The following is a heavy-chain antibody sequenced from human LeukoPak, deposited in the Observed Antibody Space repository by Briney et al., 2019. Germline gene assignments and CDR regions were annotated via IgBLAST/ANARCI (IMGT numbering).Heavy chain of an antibody. D-gene: IGHD6-19*01. CDR2: IYYSGST. V-gene: IGHV4-59*08. CDR1: GGSISSYY. J-gene: IGHJ4*02. CDR3: ARRGSGWYYFDY. Sequence: SETLSLTCTVSGGSISSYYWSWIRQPPGKGLEWIGYIYYSGSTNYNPSLKSRVTISVDSSKNQFSLKLSSVTAADTAVYYCARRGSGWYYFDYWGQGTLVTVSS.